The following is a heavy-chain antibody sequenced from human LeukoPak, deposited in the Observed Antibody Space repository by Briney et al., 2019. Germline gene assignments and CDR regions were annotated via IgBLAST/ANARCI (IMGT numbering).Heavy chain of an antibody. Sequence: ASVKVSCKASGYTFTSYAMHWVRQAPGQRLEWMGWINAGNGNTRYSQKFQGRVTITRDTSASTAYMELSSLRSEDTAVYYCARDLLSLAAAGSSFDYWGQGTLVTVSS. V-gene: IGHV1-3*01. CDR1: GYTFTSYA. CDR2: INAGNGNT. D-gene: IGHD6-13*01. J-gene: IGHJ4*02. CDR3: ARDLLSLAAAGSSFDY.